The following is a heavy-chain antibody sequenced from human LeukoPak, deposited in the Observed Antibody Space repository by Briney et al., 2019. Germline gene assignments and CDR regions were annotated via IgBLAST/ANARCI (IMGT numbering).Heavy chain of an antibody. J-gene: IGHJ3*02. CDR2: ISSSSSYI. V-gene: IGHV3-21*01. CDR1: GFTFSSYS. CDR3: ARERGSYYQDAFDI. Sequence: GGSLRLSCAASGFTFSSYSMNWVRQAPGKGLEWVSSISSSSSYIYYADSVKGRFTISRDNAKNSLYLQMNSLRAEDTAVYYCARERGSYYQDAFDIWGQGTMVTVSS. D-gene: IGHD1-26*01.